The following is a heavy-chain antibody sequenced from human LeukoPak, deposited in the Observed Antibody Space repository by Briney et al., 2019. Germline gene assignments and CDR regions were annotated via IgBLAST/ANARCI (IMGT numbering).Heavy chain of an antibody. CDR1: GGSISSYY. V-gene: IGHV4-59*08. CDR2: IYYSGST. Sequence: SETLSLTCTVSGGSISSYYWSWIRQPPGKGLEWIGYIYYSGSTNYNPSLKSRVTISVGTSKNQFSLKLTSLTAADTAVYYCARRAGYFRSGDYFDYWGQGTLVTVSS. J-gene: IGHJ4*02. D-gene: IGHD2-15*01. CDR3: ARRAGYFRSGDYFDY.